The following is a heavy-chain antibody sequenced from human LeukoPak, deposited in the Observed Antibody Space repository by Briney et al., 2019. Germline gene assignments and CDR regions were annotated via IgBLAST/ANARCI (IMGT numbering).Heavy chain of an antibody. CDR1: GFTFSTYS. D-gene: IGHD2-2*01. V-gene: IGHV3-48*01. J-gene: IGHJ4*02. CDR2: ISAGGSTI. Sequence: GGSLRLSCAASGFTFSTYSMNWVRQAPGKGLEWVSYISAGGSTIYYADSVQGRFTISRDNAKSSLSLQVSSLTAEDTALYYCARAPAPRHCTSTSCPRGPFDYWGRGTLVTVSS. CDR3: ARAPAPRHCTSTSCPRGPFDY.